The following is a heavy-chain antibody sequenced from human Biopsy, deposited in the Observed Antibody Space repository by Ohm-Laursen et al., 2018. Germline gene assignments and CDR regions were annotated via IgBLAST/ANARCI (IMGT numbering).Heavy chain of an antibody. J-gene: IGHJ6*02. Sequence: SLRLSCSASGFTFSSYGIHWVRQAPGKGLEWVAVIWYDGSNKYSADSVKGRFSISRDNSKNTVYLQMNSLRAADTAVYYCARDRYYGSGSYYSHYNMDVWGQGTTVTVSS. D-gene: IGHD3-10*01. V-gene: IGHV3-33*01. CDR3: ARDRYYGSGSYYSHYNMDV. CDR1: GFTFSSYG. CDR2: IWYDGSNK.